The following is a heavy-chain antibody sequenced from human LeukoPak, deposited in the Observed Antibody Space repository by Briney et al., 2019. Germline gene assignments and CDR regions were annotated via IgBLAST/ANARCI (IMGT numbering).Heavy chain of an antibody. V-gene: IGHV1-18*01. Sequence: ASVKVSCKASGYTFTSYGISRVRQAPGQGLEWMGWISAYNGNTNYAQKLQGRVTMTTDTSTSTAYMELRSLRSDDTAVYYCARRPRVAVTDGMDVWGQGTTATVSS. CDR1: GYTFTSYG. CDR3: ARRPRVAVTDGMDV. J-gene: IGHJ6*02. CDR2: ISAYNGNT.